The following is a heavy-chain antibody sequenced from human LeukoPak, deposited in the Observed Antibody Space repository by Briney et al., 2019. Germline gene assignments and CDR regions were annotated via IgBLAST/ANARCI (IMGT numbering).Heavy chain of an antibody. V-gene: IGHV4-4*07. D-gene: IGHD1-26*01. CDR3: AREWAGFAEFDY. CDR2: IFPGGNS. Sequence: PSETLSLTCTVSGDSLGSFYWSWLRQPAGKGLEWIGRIFPGGNSNYNPSLNSRVTVSVDTAKNQFSLRLSSVTAADTAVYFCAREWAGFAEFDYWGRGNLVTVSS. J-gene: IGHJ4*02. CDR1: GDSLGSFY.